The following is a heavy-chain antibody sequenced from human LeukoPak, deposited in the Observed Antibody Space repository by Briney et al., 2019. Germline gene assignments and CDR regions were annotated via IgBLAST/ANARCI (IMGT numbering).Heavy chain of an antibody. J-gene: IGHJ3*02. Sequence: ASVKLSCKASGYSFTNYGITWVRQAPGQGLEWMGWISAYNGNTNYAQKFQGRVTMTTDTSTSTAYMELRSLRSDDTAVYYCARDRRYTYGTDAFAIWGQASIVTVSS. CDR2: ISAYNGNT. CDR3: ARDRRYTYGTDAFAI. D-gene: IGHD5-18*01. CDR1: GYSFTNYG. V-gene: IGHV1-18*01.